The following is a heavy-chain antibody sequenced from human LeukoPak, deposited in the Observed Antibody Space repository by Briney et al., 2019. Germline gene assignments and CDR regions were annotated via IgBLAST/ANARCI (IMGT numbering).Heavy chain of an antibody. CDR1: GFTFSSYA. J-gene: IGHJ3*02. Sequence: GRSLRLSCAASGFTFSSYAMHWVRQAPGKGLEWVAVISYDGSNEYYADSVKGRFTISRDNSKNTLYLQMNSLRAEDTAVYYCARDYPKARSCAFDIWGQGTMVTVSS. CDR3: ARDYPKARSCAFDI. V-gene: IGHV3-30-3*01. CDR2: ISYDGSNE.